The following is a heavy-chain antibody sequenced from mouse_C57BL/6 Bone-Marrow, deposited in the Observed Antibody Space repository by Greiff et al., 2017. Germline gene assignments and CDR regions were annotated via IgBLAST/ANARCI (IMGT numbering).Heavy chain of an antibody. CDR1: GYTFTSYW. CDR3: ARWDYGSSPYYYAMDY. Sequence: QVQLQQPGAELVKPGASVKMSCKASGYTFTSYWITWVKQRPGQGLEWIGDIYPGSGSTNYNEKFKSKATLTVDTSSSTAYMQLSSLTSEDSAVYYCARWDYGSSPYYYAMDYWGQGTSVTVSS. J-gene: IGHJ4*01. D-gene: IGHD1-1*01. CDR2: IYPGSGST. V-gene: IGHV1-55*01.